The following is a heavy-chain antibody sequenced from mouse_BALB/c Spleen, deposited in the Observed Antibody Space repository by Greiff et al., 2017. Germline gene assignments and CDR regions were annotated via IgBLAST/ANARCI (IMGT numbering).Heavy chain of an antibody. CDR3: ARGDSSGYLSWFAY. J-gene: IGHJ3*01. CDR1: GFSLTSYG. Sequence: VKLVESGPGLVAPSQSLSITCTVSGFSLTSYGVHWVRQPPGKGLEWLGVIWAGGSTNYNSALMSRLSISKDNSKSQVFLKMNSLQTDDTAMYYCARGDSSGYLSWFAYWGQGTLVTVSA. CDR2: IWAGGST. D-gene: IGHD3-2*01. V-gene: IGHV2-9*02.